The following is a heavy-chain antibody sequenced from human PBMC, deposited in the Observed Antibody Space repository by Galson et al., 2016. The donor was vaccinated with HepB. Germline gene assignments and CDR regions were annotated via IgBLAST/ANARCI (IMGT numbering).Heavy chain of an antibody. Sequence: SLRLSCAASGFTFSNYGLNWVRQAPGKGLEWISYISTASTTIYYAGSVKGRFTVSRDNARYSLYLQMNSLRGGDTAVYYCARAGSKHGDPVDYWGPGTLVTVST. CDR2: ISTASTTI. CDR3: ARAGSKHGDPVDY. D-gene: IGHD4-17*01. CDR1: GFTFSNYG. V-gene: IGHV3-48*04. J-gene: IGHJ4*02.